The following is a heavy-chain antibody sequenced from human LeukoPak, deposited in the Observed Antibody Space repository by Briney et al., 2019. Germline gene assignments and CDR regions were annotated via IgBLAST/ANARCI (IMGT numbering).Heavy chain of an antibody. V-gene: IGHV4-30-2*01. CDR2: IYHSGST. Sequence: ESSETLSLTCAVSGGSISSGGYSWSWIRQPPGKGLEWIGYIYHSGSTYYNPSLKSRVTISVDRSKNQFSLKLSSVTAADTAVYYCARGRSNYYGMDVWGQGTTVTVSS. D-gene: IGHD1-26*01. J-gene: IGHJ6*02. CDR1: GGSISSGGYS. CDR3: ARGRSNYYGMDV.